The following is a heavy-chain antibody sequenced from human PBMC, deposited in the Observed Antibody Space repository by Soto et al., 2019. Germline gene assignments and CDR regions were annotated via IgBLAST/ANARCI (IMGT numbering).Heavy chain of an antibody. Sequence: SETLSLTCAVYGGSFSGYYWSWIRQPPGKGLEWIGEINHSGSTNYNPSLKSRVTISVVTSKNQFSLKLSSVTAADTAVYYCARGRVDYGNYYYYYGMDVWGQGTTVTVSS. D-gene: IGHD4-17*01. CDR3: ARGRVDYGNYYYYYGMDV. V-gene: IGHV4-34*01. CDR2: INHSGST. CDR1: GGSFSGYY. J-gene: IGHJ6*02.